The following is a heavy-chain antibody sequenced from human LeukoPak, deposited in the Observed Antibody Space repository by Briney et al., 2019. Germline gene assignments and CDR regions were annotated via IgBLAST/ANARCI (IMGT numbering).Heavy chain of an antibody. J-gene: IGHJ4*02. D-gene: IGHD3-9*01. CDR1: GYTFTGYY. V-gene: IGHV1-2*02. Sequence: ASVKVSCKASGYTFTGYYMHWVRQAPGQELEWMGWINPNSGGTNYAQKFQGRVTMTRDTSITTAYMEMSRLRSDDTALYYCARSPHILTGENFDYWGQGTLVTVSS. CDR3: ARSPHILTGENFDY. CDR2: INPNSGGT.